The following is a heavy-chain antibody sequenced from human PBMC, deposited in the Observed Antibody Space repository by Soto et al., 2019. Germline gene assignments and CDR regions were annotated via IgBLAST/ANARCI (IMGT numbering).Heavy chain of an antibody. V-gene: IGHV3-48*01. D-gene: IGHD3-3*01. CDR2: ISSSSSTI. Sequence: GGSLRLSCAASGFTLSAHDMNWVRQAPGKGLEWVSYISSSSSTIYYADSVKGRFTIFRDNAKNSLYLQMNSLRAEDTAVYYCARVRDGSITIFGVVIDVDYWGQGTLVTVSS. J-gene: IGHJ4*02. CDR1: GFTLSAHD. CDR3: ARVRDGSITIFGVVIDVDY.